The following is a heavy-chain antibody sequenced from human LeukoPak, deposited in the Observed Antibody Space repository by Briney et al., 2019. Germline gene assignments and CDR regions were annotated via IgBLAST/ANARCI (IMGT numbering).Heavy chain of an antibody. Sequence: PGVSLRLSCAASGFTFSSYEMNWVGQAPGKGLEWGSYISSSGRTIYYADSVKGRFTISRDNAKNFVYLKMNSLRAEDTAVYYCARDLVVTATPFDYWGQGTLVTVSS. CDR2: ISSSGRTI. V-gene: IGHV3-48*03. J-gene: IGHJ4*02. CDR3: ARDLVVTATPFDY. CDR1: GFTFSSYE. D-gene: IGHD2-21*02.